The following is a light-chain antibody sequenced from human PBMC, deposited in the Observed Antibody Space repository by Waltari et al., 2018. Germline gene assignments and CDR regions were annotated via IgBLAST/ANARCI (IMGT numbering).Light chain of an antibody. CDR3: QHYSSYSRT. J-gene: IGKJ1*01. CDR1: QSISSW. V-gene: IGKV1-5*03. Sequence: DIQMTQSPSTLSASVGDRVTITCRASQSISSWLAWYQQKPGKAPKLLIYKAFSLESGVPSRFSGSGSGTEFTLTISSLQPDDFATYYCQHYSSYSRTFVQGTKVDIK. CDR2: KAF.